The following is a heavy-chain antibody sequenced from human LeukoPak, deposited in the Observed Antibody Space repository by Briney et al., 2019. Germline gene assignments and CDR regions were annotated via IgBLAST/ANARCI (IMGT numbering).Heavy chain of an antibody. V-gene: IGHV3-30-3*01. CDR3: ARDTQEQGNWFDP. J-gene: IGHJ5*02. D-gene: IGHD6-13*01. Sequence: GRSLRLSCAASGFTFSNYAIHWVRQAPGKGLEWVALISYDGSNKYCADSVKGRFTISRDNSKNTLYLQMNSLRPEDMAVYYCARDTQEQGNWFDPWGQGTLVIVSS. CDR1: GFTFSNYA. CDR2: ISYDGSNK.